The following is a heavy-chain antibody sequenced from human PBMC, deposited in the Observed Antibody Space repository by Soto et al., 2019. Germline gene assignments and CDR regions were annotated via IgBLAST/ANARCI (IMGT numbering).Heavy chain of an antibody. Sequence: EVQLVESGGSLVQPGGSLRLSCAASGFTFSDHYMDWVRQAPGKGLEWVARSRNKAKSYTTVYAASVKDRFTISRDESKNSLYLEISSLKAEDTAVYFCVRGYHSFDVWGRGTMVTVSS. CDR2: SRNKAKSYTT. D-gene: IGHD1-1*01. CDR3: VRGYHSFDV. CDR1: GFTFSDHY. V-gene: IGHV3-72*01. J-gene: IGHJ3*01.